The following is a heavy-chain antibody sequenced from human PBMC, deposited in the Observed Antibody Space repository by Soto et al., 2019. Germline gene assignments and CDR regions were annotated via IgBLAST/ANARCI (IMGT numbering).Heavy chain of an antibody. J-gene: IGHJ4*02. CDR2: LYSGGSA. Sequence: PSETLSLTCAVSGGSISSGGYSWGWVRQPPGKGLEWIGTLYSGGSAYYNASLKSRVAMSVDTSKNQFSLKVTSVTAADTAVYYCVKRSPGTMLDNWGQGTLVTVSS. CDR1: GGSISSGGYS. V-gene: IGHV4-39*01. CDR3: VKRSPGTMLDN.